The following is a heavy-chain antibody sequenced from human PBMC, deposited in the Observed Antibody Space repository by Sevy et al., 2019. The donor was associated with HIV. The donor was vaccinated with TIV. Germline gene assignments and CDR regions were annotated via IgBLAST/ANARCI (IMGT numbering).Heavy chain of an antibody. CDR2: IGGSGGSP. CDR3: ATDRISDWFFDS. D-gene: IGHD3-9*01. Sequence: GGSLRLSCTASGFTFTDYVMNWVRQAPGRGLEWVSSIGGSGGSPHYADSVKGRFTISRDNSKNTLYLQMNSLRAEDTAVYYCATDRISDWFFDSWGQGTLVTVSS. CDR1: GFTFTDYV. J-gene: IGHJ4*02. V-gene: IGHV3-23*01.